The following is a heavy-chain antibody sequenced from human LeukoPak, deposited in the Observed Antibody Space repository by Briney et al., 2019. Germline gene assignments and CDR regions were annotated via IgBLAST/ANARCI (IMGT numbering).Heavy chain of an antibody. J-gene: IGHJ5*02. Sequence: GGSLRLSCAASGFTFSSYWMSWVRQAPGKGLEWVANIKQDGSEKCYVDSVKGRFTISRDNAKNSLYLQMNSLRAEDTAVYYCAREGEAAAGISWFDPWGQGTLVTVSS. CDR2: IKQDGSEK. CDR1: GFTFSSYW. D-gene: IGHD6-13*01. V-gene: IGHV3-7*01. CDR3: AREGEAAAGISWFDP.